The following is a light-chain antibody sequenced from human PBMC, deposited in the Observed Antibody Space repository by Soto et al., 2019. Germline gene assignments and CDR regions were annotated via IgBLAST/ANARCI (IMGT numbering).Light chain of an antibody. CDR2: GAS. CDR3: QRYGSSPALT. J-gene: IGKJ4*01. Sequence: EIVLMQSPGTLSLSPGERATLSCRARQSVSSNYLAWYQQKPGQPPRLLIDGASSRATGIPDRFSGSGSVTDFTLTISGLDAEDIAVYYCQRYGSSPALTFVGGTKVEIK. V-gene: IGKV3-20*01. CDR1: QSVSSNY.